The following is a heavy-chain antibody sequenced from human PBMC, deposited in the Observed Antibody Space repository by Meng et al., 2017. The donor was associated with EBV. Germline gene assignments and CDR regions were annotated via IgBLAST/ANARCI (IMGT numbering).Heavy chain of an antibody. CDR3: ARDGRLYDTPSPFDY. V-gene: IGHV1-18*01. Sequence: QGQLVESGSEVKKPGASVKVSCKASGYTFTSYGISWVRQAPGQGLEWMGWISAYNGNTNYAQKLQGRVTMTTDTSTSTAYMELRSLRSDDTAVYYCARDGRLYDTPSPFDYWGQGTLVTVSS. J-gene: IGHJ4*02. D-gene: IGHD3-22*01. CDR2: ISAYNGNT. CDR1: GYTFTSYG.